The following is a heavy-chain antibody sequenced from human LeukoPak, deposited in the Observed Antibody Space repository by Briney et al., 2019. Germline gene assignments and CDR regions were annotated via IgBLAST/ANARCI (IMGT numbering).Heavy chain of an antibody. CDR3: ARFLVGGYDSGDY. Sequence: PGGSLRLSCAASGFTFRNYGMHWVRQAPGKGLEWVSSISSSSSYIYYADSVKGRFTISRDNAKNSLYLQMNSLRAEDTAVYYCARFLVGGYDSGDYWGQGTLVTVSS. CDR2: ISSSSSYI. CDR1: GFTFRNYG. D-gene: IGHD5-12*01. J-gene: IGHJ4*02. V-gene: IGHV3-21*01.